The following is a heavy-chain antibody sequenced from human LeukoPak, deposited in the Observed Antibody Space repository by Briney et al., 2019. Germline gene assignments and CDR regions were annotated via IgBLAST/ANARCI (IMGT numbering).Heavy chain of an antibody. CDR2: ISSSGSTI. Sequence: GGSLRLSCAASGFTFSSYEMNWVRQAPGKGLEWVSYISSSGSTIYYADSVKGRFTISRDNAKNSLYLQMNSLRAEDTAAYYCARAGVPAAIDYWGQGTLVTVSS. V-gene: IGHV3-48*03. CDR1: GFTFSSYE. J-gene: IGHJ4*02. CDR3: ARAGVPAAIDY. D-gene: IGHD2-2*01.